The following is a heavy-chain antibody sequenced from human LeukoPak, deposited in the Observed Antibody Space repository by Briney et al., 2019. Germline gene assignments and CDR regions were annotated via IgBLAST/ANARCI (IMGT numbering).Heavy chain of an antibody. J-gene: IGHJ4*02. CDR3: ARDYYDSSEMGY. CDR1: RYTFTGYY. V-gene: IGHV1-2*02. CDR2: INPNSGGT. D-gene: IGHD3-22*01. Sequence: ASVKVSCMASRYTFTGYYLHWVRQAPGQGLECMGWINPNSGGTNYAQKFQGRVSMTRDTSISTAYMELSRLRSDDTAVYYCARDYYDSSEMGYWGQGTLVTVSS.